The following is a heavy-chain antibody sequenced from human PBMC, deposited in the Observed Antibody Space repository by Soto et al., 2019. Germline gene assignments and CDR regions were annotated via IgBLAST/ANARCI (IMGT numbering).Heavy chain of an antibody. D-gene: IGHD1-20*01. V-gene: IGHV3-30-3*01. J-gene: IGHJ4*02. CDR1: GFTFSSYA. Sequence: PGGSLRLSCAASGFTFSSYAMDWVRQAPGKGLEWVAVISYDGSKKYYADSVKGRFTISRDNSKNTLYLQMNSLRAEDTAVYYCARQTLRYNPTAFDYWGQGTLVTVSS. CDR2: ISYDGSKK. CDR3: ARQTLRYNPTAFDY.